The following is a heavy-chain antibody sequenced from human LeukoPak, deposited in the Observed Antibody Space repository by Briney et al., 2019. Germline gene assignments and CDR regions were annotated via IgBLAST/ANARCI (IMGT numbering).Heavy chain of an antibody. CDR1: GGSFSDYY. D-gene: IGHD3-16*02. V-gene: IGHV4-34*01. Sequence: SETLSLTCGVYGGSFSDYYWSWIRQPPGKGLEWIGEINHSGSTYYNPSLKSRVTISVDTSKNQFSLKLNSVTAADTAVYYCARRGQAGYLYWGQGTLVTVSS. J-gene: IGHJ4*02. CDR3: ARRGQAGYLY. CDR2: INHSGST.